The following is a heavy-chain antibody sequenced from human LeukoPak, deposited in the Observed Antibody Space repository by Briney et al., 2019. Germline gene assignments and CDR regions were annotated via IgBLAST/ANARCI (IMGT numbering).Heavy chain of an antibody. V-gene: IGHV4-59*13. CDR3: ARAPSSSWSYYYYYYYMDV. J-gene: IGHJ6*03. D-gene: IGHD6-13*01. CDR2: VYYSGST. CDR1: GGSINSYY. Sequence: SETLSLTCTVSGGSINSYYWSWIRQPPGKGLEWIGYVYYSGSTNYNPSLKSRVTISADTSKNQFSLKLSSVTAADTAVYYCARAPSSSWSYYYYYYYMDVWGKGTTVTVSS.